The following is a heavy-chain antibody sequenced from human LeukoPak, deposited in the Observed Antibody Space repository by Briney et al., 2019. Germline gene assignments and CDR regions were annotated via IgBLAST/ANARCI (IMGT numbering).Heavy chain of an antibody. CDR2: IYYSGST. J-gene: IGHJ4*02. CDR1: GGSLSSYY. D-gene: IGHD6-13*01. V-gene: IGHV4-59*01. Sequence: SETLSLICTVSGGSLSSYYWTWIRPPPGQGLEWIGYIYYSGSTNYNPSLRSRVTISVDTSKNQFSLKLSSVTSADTAVYYCATQPSSSHWYYFDYWGQGALVTVSS. CDR3: ATQPSSSHWYYFDY.